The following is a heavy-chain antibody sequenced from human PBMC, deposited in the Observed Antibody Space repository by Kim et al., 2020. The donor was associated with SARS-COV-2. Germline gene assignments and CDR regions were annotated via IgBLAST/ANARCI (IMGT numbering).Heavy chain of an antibody. CDR2: FDPEDGET. CDR1: GYTLTELS. J-gene: IGHJ3*02. V-gene: IGHV1-24*01. CDR3: ATDREAVAGSSAQDAFDI. D-gene: IGHD6-19*01. Sequence: ASVKVSCKVSGYTLTELSMHWVRQAPGKGLEWMGGFDPEDGETIYAQKFQGRVTMTEDTSTDTAYMELSSLRSEDTAVYYCATDREAVAGSSAQDAFDIWGQGTMVTVSS.